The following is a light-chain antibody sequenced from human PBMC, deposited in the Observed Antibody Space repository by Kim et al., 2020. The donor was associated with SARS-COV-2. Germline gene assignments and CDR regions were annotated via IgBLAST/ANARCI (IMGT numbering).Light chain of an antibody. J-gene: IGLJ2*01. CDR1: SSDVGGYNY. CDR2: EVS. Sequence: GQSVTISCPGTSSDVGGYNYVSWYQQHPGKAPKLMIYEVSKRPSGVPDRFSGSKSGNTASLTVSGLQAEDEADYYCSSYAGSNNVVFGGGTKVTVL. CDR3: SSYAGSNNVV. V-gene: IGLV2-8*01.